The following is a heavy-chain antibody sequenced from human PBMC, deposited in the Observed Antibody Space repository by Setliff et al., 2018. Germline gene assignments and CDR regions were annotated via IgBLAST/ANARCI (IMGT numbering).Heavy chain of an antibody. D-gene: IGHD2-15*01. Sequence: GESLKISCKGSGYSFTNYWIAWVRQTPGKGLEWMGSIYPSVSDTRYSPSFRGQVTISADKSISTAYVQWRSLKASDTAMYYCARVGTAGGYYFDFWGQGALVTVSS. CDR2: IYPSVSDT. CDR3: ARVGTAGGYYFDF. V-gene: IGHV5-51*01. J-gene: IGHJ4*02. CDR1: GYSFTNYW.